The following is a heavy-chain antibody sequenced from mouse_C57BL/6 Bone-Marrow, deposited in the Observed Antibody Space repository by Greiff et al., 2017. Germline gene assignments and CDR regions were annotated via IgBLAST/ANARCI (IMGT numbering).Heavy chain of an antibody. CDR2: IDPENGDT. D-gene: IGHD1-1*01. CDR3: TTPATYYFDY. V-gene: IGHV14-4*01. CDR1: GFNIKDDY. J-gene: IGHJ2*01. Sequence: VQLQQSGAELVRPGASVKLSCTASGFNIKDDYMHWVKQRPEQGLEWIGWIDPENGDTEYASKFQGKATITADTSSNTAYLQLSSLTSEDTAVYYCTTPATYYFDYWGQGTTLPVSS.